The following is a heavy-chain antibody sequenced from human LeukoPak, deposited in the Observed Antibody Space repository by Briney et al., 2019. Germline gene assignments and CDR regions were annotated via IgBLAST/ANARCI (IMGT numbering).Heavy chain of an antibody. J-gene: IGHJ4*02. Sequence: PGGSLRLSCAASGFTFSSCAMGWVRQAPGKGLDYVSSVVASGADTYYADSVKGRFIIFRGNSKNTLSLQMNDLRAEDTAVYYCAKGLPPYDYFDYWGQGTLVAVSS. CDR2: VVASGADT. D-gene: IGHD3-16*01. CDR1: GFTFSSCA. CDR3: AKGLPPYDYFDY. V-gene: IGHV3-23*01.